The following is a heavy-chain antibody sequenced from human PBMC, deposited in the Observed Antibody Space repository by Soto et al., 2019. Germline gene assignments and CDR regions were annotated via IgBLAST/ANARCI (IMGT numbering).Heavy chain of an antibody. Sequence: GGSLRLSCAASGFTFSSYGMHWVRQAPGKGLEWVAVISYDGSNKYYADSVKGRFTISRDNSKNTLYLQMNSLRAEDTAVYYCAKPGSSWEGDFFDYWGQGTLVTVSS. J-gene: IGHJ4*02. CDR1: GFTFSSYG. D-gene: IGHD6-13*01. CDR2: ISYDGSNK. V-gene: IGHV3-30*18. CDR3: AKPGSSWEGDFFDY.